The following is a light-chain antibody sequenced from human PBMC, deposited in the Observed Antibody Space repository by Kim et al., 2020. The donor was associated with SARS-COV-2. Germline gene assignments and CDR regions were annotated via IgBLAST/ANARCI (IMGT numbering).Light chain of an antibody. CDR3: QQSHTTPWT. Sequence: DIQMTQSPSSLSASVGDRVTITCRASERVNNYLHWYQQKPWKAPKLLIYAASSLHSGAPSRFGGSGSGTDFTLTISSLQPEDFATYYCQQSHTTPWTFGQGTKVDIK. V-gene: IGKV1-39*01. CDR2: AAS. J-gene: IGKJ1*01. CDR1: ERVNNY.